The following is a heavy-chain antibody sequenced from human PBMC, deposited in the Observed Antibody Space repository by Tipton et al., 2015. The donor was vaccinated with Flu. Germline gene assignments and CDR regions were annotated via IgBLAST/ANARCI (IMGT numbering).Heavy chain of an antibody. V-gene: IGHV3-23*04. J-gene: IGHJ4*02. Sequence: QLVQSGGGLVRPGGSLRLSCAASGFTFNRYAMSWVRQAPGKGLEWVAALSGGGGTTYFADSLMGRLTISSDISKNTLYLQMNSLRAEDTAVYYCAKVIPELVSGLDYWGQGTLVTVSS. CDR3: AKVIPELVSGLDY. D-gene: IGHD1-7*01. CDR2: LSGGGGTT. CDR1: GFTFNRYA.